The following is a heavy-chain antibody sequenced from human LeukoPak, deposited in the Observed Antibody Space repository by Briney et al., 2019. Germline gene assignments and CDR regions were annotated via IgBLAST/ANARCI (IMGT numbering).Heavy chain of an antibody. CDR1: GYTFTSYD. CDR3: ARGGIAVAGTSYGMDV. Sequence: ASVKVSCKASGYTFTSYDINWVRQATGQGLEWMGWMNPNSGNTGYAQKFQGRVTMTRNTSISTAYKELSSLRSEDTAVYYCARGGIAVAGTSYGMDVWGQGTTVTVSS. V-gene: IGHV1-8*01. CDR2: MNPNSGNT. J-gene: IGHJ6*02. D-gene: IGHD6-19*01.